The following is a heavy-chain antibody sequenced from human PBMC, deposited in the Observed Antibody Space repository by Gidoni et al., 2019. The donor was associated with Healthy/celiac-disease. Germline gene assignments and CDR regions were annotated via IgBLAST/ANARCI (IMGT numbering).Heavy chain of an antibody. J-gene: IGHJ4*02. CDR3: ARVLGGYNLFDY. D-gene: IGHD5-12*01. CDR2: LNSDGSRT. Sequence: EVQLVESGGGLVQPGGSLRLSCAASGFTISSYWMHWVRQAPGKGLVWVSRLNSDGSRTTSADSVKGRFTISRDNAKNTLYLQMNSLRAEDTAMYYCARVLGGYNLFDYWGQGILVTVSA. V-gene: IGHV3-74*01. CDR1: GFTISSYW.